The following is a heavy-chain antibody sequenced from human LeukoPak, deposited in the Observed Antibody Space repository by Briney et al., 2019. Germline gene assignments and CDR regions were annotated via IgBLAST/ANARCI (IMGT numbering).Heavy chain of an antibody. D-gene: IGHD6-19*01. CDR3: ARRGVAANKYYYYYYYMDV. CDR2: IYYSGST. J-gene: IGHJ6*03. V-gene: IGHV4-39*01. Sequence: PSETLSLTCTVSGGSISSSSYYWGWIRQPPGKGLEWIGSIYYSGSTYYNPSLKSRVTISVDTSKNQFSLKLSSVTAADTAVYYCARRGVAANKYYYYYYYMDVWGKGTTVTISS. CDR1: GGSISSSSYY.